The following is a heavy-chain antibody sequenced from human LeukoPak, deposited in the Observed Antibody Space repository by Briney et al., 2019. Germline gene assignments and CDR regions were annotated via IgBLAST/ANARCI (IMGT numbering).Heavy chain of an antibody. CDR3: ARKRMDSGCFDY. CDR1: EFTLSSTY. CDR2: MYSFGNT. Sequence: PGGSLRLSCAVSEFTLSSTYMSWVRQAPGKGLEWVSLMYSFGNTYYADSVKGRFTISRDNSKNTLYLQMNSLRAEDTALYYCARKRMDSGCFDYWGQGTLVTVSS. D-gene: IGHD6-19*01. J-gene: IGHJ4*02. V-gene: IGHV3-53*01.